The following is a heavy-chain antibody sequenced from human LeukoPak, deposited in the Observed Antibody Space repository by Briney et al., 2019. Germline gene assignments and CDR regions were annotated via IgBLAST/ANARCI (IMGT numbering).Heavy chain of an antibody. Sequence: SGGSLRLSCAASGFTFSSYNMNWVRQAPGKGLEWVSSISSSSTYIYYADSVKGRFTISRDNAKNSLYLQMNSLRAEDTAVYYCARHPTPDGMDVWGQGTTVTVSS. J-gene: IGHJ6*02. CDR2: ISSSSTYI. CDR1: GFTFSSYN. CDR3: ARHPTPDGMDV. D-gene: IGHD2-2*01. V-gene: IGHV3-21*01.